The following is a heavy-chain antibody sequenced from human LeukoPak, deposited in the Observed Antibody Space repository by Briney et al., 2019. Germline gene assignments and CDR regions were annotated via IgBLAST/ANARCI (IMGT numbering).Heavy chain of an antibody. J-gene: IGHJ6*02. CDR1: GYTFTSYD. CDR2: MNPNSGNT. CDR3: ASPYNWNDVNPFGYYYYGMDV. V-gene: IGHV1-8*03. Sequence: GASVKVSCKASGYTFTSYDINWVRQATGQGLEWMGWMNPNSGNTGYAQKFQGRVTITADKSTSTAYMELSSLRSEDTAVYYCASPYNWNDVNPFGYYYYGMDVWGQGTTVTVSS. D-gene: IGHD1-1*01.